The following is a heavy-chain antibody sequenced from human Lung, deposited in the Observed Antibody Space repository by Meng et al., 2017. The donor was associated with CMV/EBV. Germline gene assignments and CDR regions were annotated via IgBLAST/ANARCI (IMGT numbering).Heavy chain of an antibody. V-gene: IGHV4-34*01. D-gene: IGHD2-2*01. CDR2: INHSGST. CDR3: ARGGKDIVVVPAPIDY. J-gene: IGHJ4*02. CDR1: GGSFSGYY. Sequence: SXTXSLXCAVYGGSFSGYYWSWIRQPPGKGLEWIGEINHSGSTNYNPSLKSRVTISVDTSKNQFSLKLSSVTAADTAVYYCARGGKDIVVVPAPIDYWGQGXLVTFSS.